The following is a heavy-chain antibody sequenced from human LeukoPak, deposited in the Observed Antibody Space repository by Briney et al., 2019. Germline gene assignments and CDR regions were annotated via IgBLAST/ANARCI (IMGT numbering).Heavy chain of an antibody. V-gene: IGHV1-18*01. CDR3: ARDRTRSGYDLKAFDI. CDR1: GYTFPNYG. D-gene: IGHD5-12*01. Sequence: SVTVSCKPSGYTFPNYGISWVRQAPGQGLEWLGWISAYKGNTNYVQKLEGRVTMNTDTSTSTAYMELRSLRSDDTGVYDCARDRTRSGYDLKAFDIWGQGTMVTVSP. CDR2: ISAYKGNT. J-gene: IGHJ3*02.